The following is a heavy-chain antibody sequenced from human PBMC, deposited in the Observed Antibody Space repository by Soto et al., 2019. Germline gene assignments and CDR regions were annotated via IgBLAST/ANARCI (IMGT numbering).Heavy chain of an antibody. CDR1: GFIFSSHT. D-gene: IGHD5-18*01. J-gene: IGHJ3*02. CDR3: VKGGYIIGNSAFDN. CDR2: ISRNGENT. Sequence: QSGGSLRLSGSASGFIFSSHTMYGVRQAPWKGLKYVSPISRNGENTYDTDSVKGRLTSSRDNSKKTLDLQMSSLRPEYSAVYYCVKGGYIIGNSAFDNWGRGTMVTVAS. V-gene: IGHV3-64D*06.